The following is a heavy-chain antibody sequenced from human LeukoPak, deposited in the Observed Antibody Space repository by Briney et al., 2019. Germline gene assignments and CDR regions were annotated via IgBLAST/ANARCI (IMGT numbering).Heavy chain of an antibody. CDR3: ARDPYGSGSYSH. V-gene: IGHV1-2*02. CDR1: GYTFTGYY. D-gene: IGHD3-10*01. CDR2: INPNSGGT. Sequence: ASVKVSCKASGYTFTGYYMHWVRQAPGQGLEWMGWINPNSGGTNYAQKFQGRVTITTDESTSTAYMELSSLRSEDTAVYYCARDPYGSGSYSHWGQGTLVTVSS. J-gene: IGHJ4*02.